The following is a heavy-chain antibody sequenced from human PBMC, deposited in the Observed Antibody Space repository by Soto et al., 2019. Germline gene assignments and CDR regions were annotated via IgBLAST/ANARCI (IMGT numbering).Heavy chain of an antibody. J-gene: IGHJ6*02. CDR2: ISAYNGNT. CDR3: ARERVRAIVSDYYYYYGMDV. CDR1: GYTFTSCG. V-gene: IGHV1-18*04. D-gene: IGHD5-18*01. Sequence: ASVKVSCKASGYTFTSCGISWVRQAPGQGLEWMGWISAYNGNTNYAQKLQGRVTMTTDTSTSTAYMELRSLRSDDTAAYYCARERVRAIVSDYYYYYGMDVWGQGTTVTVSS.